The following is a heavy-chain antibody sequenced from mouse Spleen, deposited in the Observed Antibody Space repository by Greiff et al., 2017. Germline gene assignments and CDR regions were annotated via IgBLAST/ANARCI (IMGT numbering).Heavy chain of an antibody. J-gene: IGHJ1*03. V-gene: IGHV1-15*01. CDR1: GYTFTDYE. CDR2: IDPETGGT. CDR3: TRVTTVAWYFDV. Sequence: VQVVESGAELVRPGASVTLSCKASGYTFTDYEMHWVKQTPVHGLEWIGAIDPETGGTAYNQKFKGKAILTADKSSSTAYMELRSLTSEDSAVYYCTRVTTVAWYFDVWGTGTTVTVSS. D-gene: IGHD1-1*01.